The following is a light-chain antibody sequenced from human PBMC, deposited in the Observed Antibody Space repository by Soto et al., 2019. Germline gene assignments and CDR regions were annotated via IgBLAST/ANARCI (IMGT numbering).Light chain of an antibody. J-gene: IGKJ1*01. CDR2: KAS. CDR1: QTISTL. CDR3: HQYMTYPWT. Sequence: DIQMTQSPSPLSAAVGDRVTITCRASQTISTLLAWYQQRPGKAPNLLIYKASSLESGIPSRFSGSGSGPEFTLTSSSLQPDHFATYLCHQYMTYPWTFGQGTKVEVK. V-gene: IGKV1-5*03.